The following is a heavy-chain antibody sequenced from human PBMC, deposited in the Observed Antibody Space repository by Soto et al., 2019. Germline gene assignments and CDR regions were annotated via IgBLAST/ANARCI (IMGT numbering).Heavy chain of an antibody. CDR3: ARDIVVVPDAIPRTKYSYYGLDV. CDR1: GFSLSASGMC. V-gene: IGHV2-70*01. D-gene: IGHD2-2*02. J-gene: IGHJ6*02. CDR2: IDWDGDK. Sequence: SGPTLVNPTQTLTLTCTFSGFSLSASGMCVSWIRQPPGKALEWLSLIDWDGDKYYSTSLKTRLTFSKDTSKNQVVLTMTNIAHVDTATYYCARDIVVVPDAIPRTKYSYYGLDVWGQGTKVTVYS.